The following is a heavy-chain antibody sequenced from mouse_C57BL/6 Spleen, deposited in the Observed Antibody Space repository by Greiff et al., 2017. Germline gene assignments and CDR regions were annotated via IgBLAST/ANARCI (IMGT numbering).Heavy chain of an antibody. CDR3: ARGLTTVFDY. V-gene: IGHV1-55*01. CDR2: IYPGSGST. Sequence: VQLQQPGAELVKPGASVKMSCKASGYTFTSYWITWVKLRPGQGLVWNGDIYPGSGSTNYNEKFKSKATLTVDTSSSTAYMQLSSLTSEDSAVYYCARGLTTVFDYWGQGTTLTVSS. CDR1: GYTFTSYW. J-gene: IGHJ2*01. D-gene: IGHD1-1*01.